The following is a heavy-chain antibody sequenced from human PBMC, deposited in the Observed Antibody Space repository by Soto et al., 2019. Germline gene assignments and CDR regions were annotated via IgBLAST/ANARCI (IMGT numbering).Heavy chain of an antibody. CDR3: ARDCTITSCYPIWFDP. D-gene: IGHD2-2*01. CDR2: ISTDGSST. Sequence: EVQLVESGGGLVHPGGSLRLSCAASGFTFSSYWMHWVRQAPGKGLVWVSRISTDGSSTTYADSVKGRFTISRDNAKNTLYLEMNSLRADDTAVYYCARDCTITSCYPIWFDPWGQGTLVTVSS. J-gene: IGHJ5*02. V-gene: IGHV3-74*01. CDR1: GFTFSSYW.